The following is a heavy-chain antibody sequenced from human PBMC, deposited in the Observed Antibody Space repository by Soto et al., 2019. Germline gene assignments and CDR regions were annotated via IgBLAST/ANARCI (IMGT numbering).Heavy chain of an antibody. D-gene: IGHD7-27*01. CDR2: INHSGST. CDR1: GGSFSGYY. J-gene: IGHJ4*02. Sequence: QVQLQQWGAGLLKPSETLSLTCAVYGGSFSGYYWSWIRQPPGKGLEWIGEINHSGSTNYNPSLKSRVTISEDTSKTQFSLKLSSVTAADTAVYYCARGWGRIFDYWCQGTLVTVSS. V-gene: IGHV4-34*01. CDR3: ARGWGRIFDY.